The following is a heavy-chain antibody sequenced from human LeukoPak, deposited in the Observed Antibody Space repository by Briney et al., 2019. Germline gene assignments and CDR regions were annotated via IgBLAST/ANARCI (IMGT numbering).Heavy chain of an antibody. J-gene: IGHJ5*02. CDR1: GYTFTSYG. CDR2: ISAYNGNT. Sequence: ASVKVSCKASGYTFTSYGISWVRQAPGQGLEWMGWISAYNGNTNYALNLQGRVTMTTDTSTSTAYMELRSLRSDDTAVYYCARDLDYYDSSGSGWFDPWGQGTLVTVSS. V-gene: IGHV1-18*01. D-gene: IGHD3-22*01. CDR3: ARDLDYYDSSGSGWFDP.